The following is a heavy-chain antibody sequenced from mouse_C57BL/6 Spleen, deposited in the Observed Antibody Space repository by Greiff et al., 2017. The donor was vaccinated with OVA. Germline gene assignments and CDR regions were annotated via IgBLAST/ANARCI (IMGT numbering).Heavy chain of an antibody. Sequence: EVNLVESGGGLVKPGGSLKLSCAASGFTFSDYGMHWVRQAPEKGLEWVAYISRGSSTIYYADTVKGRFTISRDNAKNTLFLQMTSLRSEDTAMYYCARTGAMDYWGQGTSVTVSS. CDR3: ARTGAMDY. V-gene: IGHV5-17*01. CDR2: ISRGSSTI. CDR1: GFTFSDYG. J-gene: IGHJ4*01.